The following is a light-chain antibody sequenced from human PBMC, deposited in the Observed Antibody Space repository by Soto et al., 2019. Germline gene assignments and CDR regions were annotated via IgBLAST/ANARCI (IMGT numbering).Light chain of an antibody. CDR1: QSVSSY. CDR2: DAS. Sequence: EIVLTQSPATLSLSPGERATLSCRASQSVSSYLAWYQQKPGQAPRLLIYDASNRATGIPARFSGSGSGTDFTLTISSLEPEDFAVYYCQQRSNLITFGQVTRLEI. J-gene: IGKJ5*01. CDR3: QQRSNLIT. V-gene: IGKV3-11*01.